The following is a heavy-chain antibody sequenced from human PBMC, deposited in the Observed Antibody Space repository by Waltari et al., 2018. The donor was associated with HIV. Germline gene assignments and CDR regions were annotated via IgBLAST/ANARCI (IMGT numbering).Heavy chain of an antibody. CDR2: ISYDGSNK. CDR3: AKDGNCSGGSCYPDY. J-gene: IGHJ4*02. CDR1: GFTFSSYG. V-gene: IGHV3-30*18. Sequence: QVQLVESGGGVVQPGRSLRLSCAASGFTFSSYGMHWVRQAPGKGLEWVAVISYDGSNKYYADSVKGRFTISRDNSKNTLYLQMNSLRAEDTAVYYCAKDGNCSGGSCYPDYWGQGTLVTVSS. D-gene: IGHD2-15*01.